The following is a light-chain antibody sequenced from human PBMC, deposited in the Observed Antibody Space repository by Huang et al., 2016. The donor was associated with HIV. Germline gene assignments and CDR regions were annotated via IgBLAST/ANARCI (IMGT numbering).Light chain of an antibody. J-gene: IGKJ2*01. CDR3: LQTNSFPYT. Sequence: DIQMTQSPSSVTASVGDRVTITCRASQGIDSWLAWYQQRPGKAPKVLIYAASSLQGGVPSRFSGNGSGTDFSLTINTLQPEDFATYYCLQTNSFPYTFGQGTNLEI. CDR1: QGIDSW. V-gene: IGKV1D-12*01. CDR2: AAS.